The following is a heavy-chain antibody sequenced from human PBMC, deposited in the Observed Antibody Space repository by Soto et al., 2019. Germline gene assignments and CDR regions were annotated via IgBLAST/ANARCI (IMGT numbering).Heavy chain of an antibody. V-gene: IGHV1-2*02. CDR2: INPNSGGT. CDR3: ARSAYGDYDALGDYYYYGMDA. J-gene: IGHJ6*02. CDR1: GYTFTGYY. Sequence: GASVKVSCKASGYTFTGYYMLWVRQAPGQGLEWMGWINPNSGGTNYAQKFQGRVTMTRDTSISTAYMELSRLRSDDTAVYYCARSAYGDYDALGDYYYYGMDAWGQGTTVTVS. D-gene: IGHD4-17*01.